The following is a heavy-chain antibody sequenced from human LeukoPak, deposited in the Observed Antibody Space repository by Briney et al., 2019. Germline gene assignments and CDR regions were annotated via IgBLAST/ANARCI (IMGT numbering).Heavy chain of an antibody. CDR3: AREGAVPGIDP. V-gene: IGHV4-38-2*02. CDR1: GYSITSGFS. D-gene: IGHD3-16*01. CDR2: ISHSGTT. Sequence: SETLSLTCAVSGYSITSGFSWGWIRQPPGKGLEWIGTISHSGTTDYKSTLESRLTISMDTSKNLFSLRLTSVTAADTAVYYCAREGAVPGIDPWGQGTLVSVSS. J-gene: IGHJ5*02.